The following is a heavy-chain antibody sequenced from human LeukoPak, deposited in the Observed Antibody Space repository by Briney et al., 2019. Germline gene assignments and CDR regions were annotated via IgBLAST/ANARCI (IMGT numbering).Heavy chain of an antibody. J-gene: IGHJ5*02. Sequence: GGSLRLSCAASGFTFSSYSMNWVRQAPGKGLEWVSYISSSSSTIYYADSVKGRFTISRDNAKNSLYLQMNSLRAEDTAVYYCAREVGSCSSTSCYQGFDPWGQGTLVTVSS. CDR3: AREVGSCSSTSCYQGFDP. CDR1: GFTFSSYS. V-gene: IGHV3-48*01. CDR2: ISSSSSTI. D-gene: IGHD2-2*01.